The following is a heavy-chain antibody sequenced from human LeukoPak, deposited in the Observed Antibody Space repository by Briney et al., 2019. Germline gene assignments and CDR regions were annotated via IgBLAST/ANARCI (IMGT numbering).Heavy chain of an antibody. CDR1: GFTFSNYW. J-gene: IGHJ6*04. CDR3: ARDNWGF. Sequence: GGSLRLSCAASGFTFSNYWMSWVRQAPGKGLEWVANIKRDGREKYYVDSVKGRFTISRDDAKNSVYLQMNSLRAEDTAVYYCARDNWGFWGKGTTVTVSS. CDR2: IKRDGREK. D-gene: IGHD7-27*01. V-gene: IGHV3-7*01.